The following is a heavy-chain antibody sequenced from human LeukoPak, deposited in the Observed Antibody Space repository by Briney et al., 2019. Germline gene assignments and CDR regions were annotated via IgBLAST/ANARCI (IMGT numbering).Heavy chain of an antibody. CDR2: IIPIFGTA. CDR1: GGTFSSYA. Sequence: ASVKVSCKASGGTFSSYAISWVRQAPGQGLEWMGGIIPIFGTANYAQKFQGRVTITADKSTSTAYMELSSLRSEDTAVYYCASEYSSSFFDYWGQGTLVTVSS. CDR3: ASEYSSSFFDY. V-gene: IGHV1-69*06. D-gene: IGHD6-6*01. J-gene: IGHJ4*02.